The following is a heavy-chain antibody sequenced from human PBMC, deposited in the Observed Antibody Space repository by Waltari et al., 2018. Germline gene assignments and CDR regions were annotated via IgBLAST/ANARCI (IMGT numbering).Heavy chain of an antibody. CDR3: ARGDGGSGLGASDI. J-gene: IGHJ3*02. D-gene: IGHD3-3*01. V-gene: IGHV3-33*01. Sequence: QVPLVESGGGVVHSGRSLRLSCVGSGFSFPNNGMNWVRQAPGKGLRWVAVIWYDGSNKNYVDSVKGRFTISRDNSKNTMYLEMNRLRAEDTAVYFCARGDGGSGLGASDIWGQGTMVTVSS. CDR1: GFSFPNNG. CDR2: IWYDGSNK.